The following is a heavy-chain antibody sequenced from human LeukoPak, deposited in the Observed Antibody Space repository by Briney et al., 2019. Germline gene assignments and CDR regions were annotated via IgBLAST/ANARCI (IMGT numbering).Heavy chain of an antibody. CDR1: GYTFTGYY. V-gene: IGHV1-2*06. Sequence: ASVKVSCKASGYTFTGYYMHWVRQAPGQGLEWMGRINPNSGGTNYAQKFQGRVTMTRDTSISTAYMELSRLRSDDTAVYYCARGSTYYYGSGSYSAYYFDYWGQGTLVTVSP. CDR2: INPNSGGT. D-gene: IGHD3-10*01. J-gene: IGHJ4*02. CDR3: ARGSTYYYGSGSYSAYYFDY.